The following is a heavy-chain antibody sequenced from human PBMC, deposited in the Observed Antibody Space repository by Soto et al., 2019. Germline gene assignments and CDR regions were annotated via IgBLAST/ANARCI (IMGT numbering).Heavy chain of an antibody. Sequence: SETLSLTCTVSGGSISSYYWSWIRQPPGKGLEWIGYIYYSGSTNYNPSLKSRVTISVDTSKNQFSLKLSSVTAADTAVYYCARETTGTYTPWGQGTLVTAPQ. CDR2: IYYSGST. D-gene: IGHD1-7*01. J-gene: IGHJ4*02. V-gene: IGHV4-59*01. CDR3: ARETTGTYTP. CDR1: GGSISSYY.